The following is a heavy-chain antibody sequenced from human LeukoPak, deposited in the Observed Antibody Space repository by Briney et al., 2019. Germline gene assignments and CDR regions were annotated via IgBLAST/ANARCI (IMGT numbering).Heavy chain of an antibody. D-gene: IGHD3-3*01. CDR3: ARARVTIFGVVIQPSNWFDP. Sequence: SETLSLTCTVSGGSISSCYWSWIRQPPGKGLEWIGYIYYSGSTNYNPSLKSRVTISVDTSKNQFSLKLSSVTAADTAVYYCARARVTIFGVVIQPSNWFDPWGQGTLVTVSS. CDR1: GGSISSCY. V-gene: IGHV4-59*08. J-gene: IGHJ5*02. CDR2: IYYSGST.